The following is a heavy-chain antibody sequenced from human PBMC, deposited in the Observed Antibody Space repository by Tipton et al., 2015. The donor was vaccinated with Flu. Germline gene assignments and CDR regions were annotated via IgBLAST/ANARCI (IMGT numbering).Heavy chain of an antibody. Sequence: TLSLTCTVSGGSISSSSYFWGWIRQPPGKGLEWIGSIFHSGTTYYNPSLKSRVTISVDTSKNQFSLKMSSVTAADTAVYYCARACGSGGNRWFDPWGQGALVTVSS. CDR1: GGSISSSSYF. CDR3: ARACGSGGNRWFDP. J-gene: IGHJ5*02. V-gene: IGHV4-39*07. D-gene: IGHD2-15*01. CDR2: IFHSGTT.